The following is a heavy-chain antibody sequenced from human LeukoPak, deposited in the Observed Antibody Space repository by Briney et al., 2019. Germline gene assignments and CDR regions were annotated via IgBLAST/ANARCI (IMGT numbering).Heavy chain of an antibody. CDR2: ISYDGSNK. D-gene: IGHD6-19*01. V-gene: IGHV3-30*04. Sequence: GRSLRLSCAASGFTFSSYAMHWVRQAPGKGLEWVAVISYDGSNKHYADSVKGRFTISRDNSKNTLYLQMSSLRTEDTAMYYCTTSPVPGIDYWGQGIQVTVSS. CDR1: GFTFSSYA. CDR3: TTSPVPGIDY. J-gene: IGHJ4*02.